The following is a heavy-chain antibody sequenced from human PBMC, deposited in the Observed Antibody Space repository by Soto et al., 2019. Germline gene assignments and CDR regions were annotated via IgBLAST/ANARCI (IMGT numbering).Heavy chain of an antibody. CDR1: GGSFSGYY. J-gene: IGHJ4*02. CDR3: ARVLRRGWYFTGRSFDY. Sequence: SETLSLTCAVYGGSFSGYYWSWIRQPPGKGLEWIGEINHSGSTNYNPSLKSRVTISVDTSKNQFSLKLSSVTAADTAVYYCARVLRRGWYFTGRSFDYWGQGTLVTVS. CDR2: INHSGST. V-gene: IGHV4-34*01. D-gene: IGHD6-19*01.